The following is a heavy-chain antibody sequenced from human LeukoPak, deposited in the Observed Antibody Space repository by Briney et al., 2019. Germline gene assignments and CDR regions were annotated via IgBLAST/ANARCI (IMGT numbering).Heavy chain of an antibody. Sequence: PSETLSLTCTVSGGSISSYYWSWIRQPPGKGLEWIGYIYYSGSTNYNPSLKSRVTISVDTSKNQFSLKLSSVTAADTAVYYCARYVTRYYYDSSGYGLDYWGQGTQVTVSS. D-gene: IGHD3-22*01. V-gene: IGHV4-59*01. J-gene: IGHJ4*02. CDR3: ARYVTRYYYDSSGYGLDY. CDR2: IYYSGST. CDR1: GGSISSYY.